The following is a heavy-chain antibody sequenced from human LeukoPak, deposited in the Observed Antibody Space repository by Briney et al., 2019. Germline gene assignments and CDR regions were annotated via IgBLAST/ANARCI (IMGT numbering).Heavy chain of an antibody. Sequence: SETLSLTCAVYGGSFSGYYWSWIRQPPGKGLEWIGEINHSGSTNYNPSLKSRVTISVDTSKNQFSLKLSSVTAADTAVYYCARERVYDFWSGKGAFDYWDQGTLVTVSS. J-gene: IGHJ4*02. V-gene: IGHV4-34*01. CDR2: INHSGST. D-gene: IGHD3-3*01. CDR3: ARERVYDFWSGKGAFDY. CDR1: GGSFSGYY.